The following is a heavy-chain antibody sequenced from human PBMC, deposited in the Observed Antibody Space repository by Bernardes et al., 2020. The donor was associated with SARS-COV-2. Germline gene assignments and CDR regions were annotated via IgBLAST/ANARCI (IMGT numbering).Heavy chain of an antibody. J-gene: IGHJ4*02. Sequence: SETLSLTCSVSGASIRSGNYYWAWVRQPPGKGLEWIGTIYFSGNTYYYPSLKSRVTISIDTSKNQFSLKLSSVTAADTAVYYCARQELLRYFNWSVGPFDSWGQGTLVTVSS. V-gene: IGHV4-39*01. CDR1: GASIRSGNYY. D-gene: IGHD3-9*01. CDR2: IYFSGNT. CDR3: ARQELLRYFNWSVGPFDS.